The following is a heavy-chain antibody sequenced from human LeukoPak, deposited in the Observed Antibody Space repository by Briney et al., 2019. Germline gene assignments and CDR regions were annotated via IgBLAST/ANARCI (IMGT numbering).Heavy chain of an antibody. J-gene: IGHJ4*02. CDR1: GFTFSSYS. CDR2: ISSSGSDK. D-gene: IGHD4-17*01. Sequence: GGSLRLSCAASGFTFSSYSMNWVRQAPGKGLEWVSTISSSGSDKHYADSVKGRFTISRDNAKNSLYLQMNSLRAEDTAVYYCASHGGTGYWGQGTLVTVSS. V-gene: IGHV3-21*01. CDR3: ASHGGTGY.